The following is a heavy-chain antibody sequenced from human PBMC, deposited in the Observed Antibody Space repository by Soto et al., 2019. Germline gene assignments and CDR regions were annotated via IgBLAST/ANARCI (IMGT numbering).Heavy chain of an antibody. CDR2: IFYRRST. D-gene: IGHD4-17*01. Sequence: SETLSLTCNVSGGSINSGAYYWSWIRQHPGKGLEWIGYIFYRRSTYYNPSLKSRVTISVDTSNNQFSLKLSSVTAADTAVYYCTRALVGYGDGNWFDPWGQGTLVTVSS. CDR3: TRALVGYGDGNWFDP. CDR1: GGSINSGAYY. J-gene: IGHJ5*02. V-gene: IGHV4-31*03.